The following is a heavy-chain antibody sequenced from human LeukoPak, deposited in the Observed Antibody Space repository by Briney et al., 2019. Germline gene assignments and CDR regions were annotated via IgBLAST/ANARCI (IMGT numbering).Heavy chain of an antibody. CDR3: ARGRSGYDGLNWFDP. CDR1: GFTFSSYS. J-gene: IGHJ5*02. V-gene: IGHV3-48*04. Sequence: GGSLRLSCAASGFTFSSYSMNWVRQAPGKGLEWVSYISSSSSTIYYADSVKGRFTISRDNAKNSLYLQMNSLRAEDTAVYYCARGRSGYDGLNWFDPWGQGTLVTVSS. CDR2: ISSSSSTI. D-gene: IGHD5-12*01.